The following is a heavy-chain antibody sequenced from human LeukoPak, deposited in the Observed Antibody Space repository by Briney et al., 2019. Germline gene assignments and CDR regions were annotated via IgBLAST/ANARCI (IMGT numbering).Heavy chain of an antibody. CDR3: ARLTGWFDP. CDR1: GGSFSGYY. J-gene: IGHJ5*02. CDR2: INHSGST. Sequence: SETLSLTCAVYGGSFSGYYWSWIRQPPGEGLEWIGEINHSGSTNYNPSLKSRVTISVDTSKNQFSLKLSSVTAADTAVYYCARLTGWFDPWGQGTLVTVSS. V-gene: IGHV4-34*01.